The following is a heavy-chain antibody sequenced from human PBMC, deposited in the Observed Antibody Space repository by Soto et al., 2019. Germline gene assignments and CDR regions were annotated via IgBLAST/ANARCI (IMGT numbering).Heavy chain of an antibody. CDR2: INDDGNT. Sequence: QVQLQQWGAGLVKPSETLSLTCAASGGSFNGYYWTWIRQPPGKGLEWIGEINDDGNTHYSPSLKSRISMSIDTSKTEFRLKMTSLPAAATSFYYCVRGRLSVLRGGRQPNWFAVWGQGILVTVSS. CDR3: VRGRLSVLRGGRQPNWFAV. CDR1: GGSFNGYY. V-gene: IGHV4-34*02. J-gene: IGHJ5*02. D-gene: IGHD3-10*01.